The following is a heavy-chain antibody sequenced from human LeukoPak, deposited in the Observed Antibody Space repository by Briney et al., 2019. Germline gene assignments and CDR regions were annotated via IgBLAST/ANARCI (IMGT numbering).Heavy chain of an antibody. V-gene: IGHV1-18*01. J-gene: IGHJ5*02. D-gene: IGHD3-3*01. CDR2: ISIYNGNT. CDR1: GYTFTNYG. Sequence: ASVKVSCKASGYTFTNYGISWVRQAPGQGLEWMGWISIYNGNTDYARKLRGRVTMTTDTSTSTAYMELRSLRSDDTAVYYCARITYDFWSGYYTPDDPWGQGTLVTVSS. CDR3: ARITYDFWSGYYTPDDP.